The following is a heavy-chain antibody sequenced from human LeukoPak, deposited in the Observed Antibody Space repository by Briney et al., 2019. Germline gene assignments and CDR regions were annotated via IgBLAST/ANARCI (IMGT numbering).Heavy chain of an antibody. J-gene: IGHJ5*02. CDR2: IKSKNDGGTT. Sequence: NPGGPLRLSCAASGFTFSNAWMSWVRQAPGKGLEWVGRIKSKNDGGTTDYAAPVKGRFTISRDDSKNTLYLQMNSLKTEDTAVYYCTTERRFDPWGQGTLVTVSS. CDR3: TTERRFDP. CDR1: GFTFSNAW. V-gene: IGHV3-15*01.